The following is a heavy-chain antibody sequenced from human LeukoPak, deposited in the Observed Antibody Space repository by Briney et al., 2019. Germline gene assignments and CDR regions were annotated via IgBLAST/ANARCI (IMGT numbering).Heavy chain of an antibody. D-gene: IGHD2-15*01. CDR2: IYENDEK. Sequence: SGPTLVNPTQTLTLTCTFSGFSFSTGGVGVGWIRQPPGEAREWLGVIYENDEKLYSSSLQNRLSITKDTSKNQVVLTMANMDPVDTATYYCAHRHRGVASDIWGQGTMVTVYS. V-gene: IGHV2-5*01. CDR3: AHRHRGVASDI. J-gene: IGHJ3*02. CDR1: GFSFSTGGVG.